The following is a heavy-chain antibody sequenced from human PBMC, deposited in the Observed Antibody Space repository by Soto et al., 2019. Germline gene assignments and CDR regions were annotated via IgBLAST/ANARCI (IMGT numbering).Heavy chain of an antibody. CDR1: GFTFSSYA. CDR3: ANYDCSGGSCYSYYYGMDV. D-gene: IGHD2-15*01. Sequence: LRLSCAASGFTFSSYAMHWVRQAPGKGLEWVAVISYDGSNKYYADSVKGRFTISRDNSKNTLYLQMNSLRAEDTAVYYCANYDCSGGSCYSYYYGMDVWGQGTTVTVSS. V-gene: IGHV3-30-3*01. CDR2: ISYDGSNK. J-gene: IGHJ6*02.